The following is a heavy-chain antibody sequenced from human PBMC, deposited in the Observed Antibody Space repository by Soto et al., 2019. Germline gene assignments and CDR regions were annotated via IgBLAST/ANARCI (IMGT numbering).Heavy chain of an antibody. D-gene: IGHD3-10*01. J-gene: IGHJ4*02. CDR1: GFTVSNNY. V-gene: IGHV3-53*01. CDR2: IYSGGYT. Sequence: EVQLVESGGGLIQPGGSLRLSCAVSGFTVSNNYMSWVRQAPGKGLEGVSVIYSGGYTAYGDSVKGRFTISRDNSKNTLFFQMKRLGPHASAGFYWATGPGGGGYWGQGTLVTVSS. CDR3: ATGPGGGGY.